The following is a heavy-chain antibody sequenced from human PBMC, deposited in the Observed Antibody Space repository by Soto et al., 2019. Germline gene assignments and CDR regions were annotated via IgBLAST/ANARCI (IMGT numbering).Heavy chain of an antibody. Sequence: QVQLVQSGAEVRKPGSSLRVSCKASGGTFSSDGLTWVRQAPGQGLEWMGGIIPILGTTKYAQKFQGRVTFTAEKSTSTGNMELRSLRSEDTALHYCVRTRHTKETGMPYFDTWGRGTLVTVS. CDR3: VRTRHTKETGMPYFDT. V-gene: IGHV1-69*06. J-gene: IGHJ4*02. CDR1: GGTFSSDG. D-gene: IGHD1-1*01. CDR2: IIPILGTT.